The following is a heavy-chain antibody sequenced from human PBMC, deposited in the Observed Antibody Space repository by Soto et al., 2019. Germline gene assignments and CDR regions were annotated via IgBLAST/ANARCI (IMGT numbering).Heavy chain of an antibody. CDR3: ARDPYYYDSSGSPIYGMDV. V-gene: IGHV4-34*01. Sequence: SETLSLTCAVYGGSFSGYYWSWIRQPPGKGLEWIGEINHSGSTNYNPSLKSRVTISVDTSKNQFSLKLSSVTAADTAVYYCARDPYYYDSSGSPIYGMDVWGQGTTVTVS. CDR1: GGSFSGYY. CDR2: INHSGST. D-gene: IGHD3-22*01. J-gene: IGHJ6*02.